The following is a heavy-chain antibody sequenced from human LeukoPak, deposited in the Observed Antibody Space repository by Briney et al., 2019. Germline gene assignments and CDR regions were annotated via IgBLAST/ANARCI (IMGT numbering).Heavy chain of an antibody. D-gene: IGHD2-8*01. CDR3: AKDTSIGKYCTNGVCSPFDY. J-gene: IGHJ4*02. CDR1: GFTFSSYA. CDR2: ISDSGDYT. V-gene: IGHV3-23*01. Sequence: GGSLRLSCAASGFTFSSYAMSWVRQAPGQGLEWVSVISDSGDYTSYADSVRGRFTISRDNSRNTLYLQMISLRPEDTAVYYCAKDTSIGKYCTNGVCSPFDYWGQGTLVTVSS.